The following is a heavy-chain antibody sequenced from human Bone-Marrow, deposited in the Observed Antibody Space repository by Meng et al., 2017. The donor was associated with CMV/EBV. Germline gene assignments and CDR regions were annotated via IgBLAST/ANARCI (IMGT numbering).Heavy chain of an antibody. J-gene: IGHJ3*02. CDR1: GGTFSSYT. V-gene: IGHV1-18*01. Sequence: ASVKVSCKASGGTFSSYTISWVRQAPGQGLEWMGWISAYNGNTNYAQKLQGRVTITTDESTSTAYMELSSLRSEDTAVYYCAREGGTGYAFDIWGQGTMVTVSS. CDR2: ISAYNGNT. D-gene: IGHD3/OR15-3a*01. CDR3: AREGGTGYAFDI.